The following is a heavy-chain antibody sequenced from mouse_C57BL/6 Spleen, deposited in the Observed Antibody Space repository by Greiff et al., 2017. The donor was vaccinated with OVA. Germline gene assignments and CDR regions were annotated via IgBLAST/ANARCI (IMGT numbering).Heavy chain of an antibody. J-gene: IGHJ4*01. CDR3: ARKDSNYPYYYAMDY. CDR1: GYAFTNYL. Sequence: VQLQQSGAELVRPGTSVKVSCKASGYAFTNYLIEWVKQRPGQGLEWIGVINPGSGGTNYNEKFKGKATLTADKSSSTAYMQLSSLTSEDSAVYFCARKDSNYPYYYAMDYWGQGTSVTVSS. CDR2: INPGSGGT. D-gene: IGHD2-5*01. V-gene: IGHV1-54*01.